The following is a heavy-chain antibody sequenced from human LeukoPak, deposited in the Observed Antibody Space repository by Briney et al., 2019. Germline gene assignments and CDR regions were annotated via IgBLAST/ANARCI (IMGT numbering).Heavy chain of an antibody. CDR2: ISYSGRTNCGNT. Sequence: SETLSLTCTVSGGSITTYYWSWIRQPPGKGLEWIGYISYSGRTNCGNTNYNPSLKNRVTISGDTSKNQFSLKLSSVTAADTAVYYCARGIGENWGYCSSTSCYVDYGMDVWGQGTTVTVSS. V-gene: IGHV4-59*12. J-gene: IGHJ6*02. D-gene: IGHD2-2*01. CDR3: ARGIGENWGYCSSTSCYVDYGMDV. CDR1: GGSITTYY.